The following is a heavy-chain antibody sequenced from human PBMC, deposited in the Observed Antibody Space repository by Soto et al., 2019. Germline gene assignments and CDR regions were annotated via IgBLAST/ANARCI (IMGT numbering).Heavy chain of an antibody. CDR1: GYTFTSYA. CDR2: INAGNGNT. CDR3: ARDDPVAGTVWFDP. J-gene: IGHJ5*02. Sequence: ASVKVSCKASGYTFTSYAMHWVRQAPGQRLEWMGWINAGNGNTKYSQKFQGRVTITRDTSASTAYMELSSLRSEDTAVYYCARDDPVAGTVWFDPWGQGTLVTVSS. V-gene: IGHV1-3*01. D-gene: IGHD6-19*01.